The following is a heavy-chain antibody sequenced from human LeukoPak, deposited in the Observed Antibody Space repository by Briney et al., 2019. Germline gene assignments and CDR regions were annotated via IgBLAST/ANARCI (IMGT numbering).Heavy chain of an antibody. J-gene: IGHJ6*02. Sequence: SETLSLTCTVSGGSISSSNYYWGWIRQPPGKGLEWIGSMYYSGNTYYNPSLKSRATISVDTSKNQFSLKLSSVTAADTAVYYCARRKWELVDYGMDVWGQGTTVTVSS. CDR2: MYYSGNT. V-gene: IGHV4-39*01. CDR3: ARRKWELVDYGMDV. CDR1: GGSISSSNYY. D-gene: IGHD1-26*01.